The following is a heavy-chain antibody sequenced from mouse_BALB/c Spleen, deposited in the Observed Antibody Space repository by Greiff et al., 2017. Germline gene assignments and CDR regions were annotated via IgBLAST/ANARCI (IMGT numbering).Heavy chain of an antibody. Sequence: VMLVESGPGLVAPSQSLSITCTVSGFSLTSYGVHWVRQPPGKGLEWLGVIWAGGSTNYNSALMSRLSISKDNSKSQVFLKMNSLQTDDTAMYYCARGFGGIYYAMDYWGQGTSVTVSS. CDR2: IWAGGST. CDR3: ARGFGGIYYAMDY. CDR1: GFSLTSYG. J-gene: IGHJ4*01. V-gene: IGHV2-9*02.